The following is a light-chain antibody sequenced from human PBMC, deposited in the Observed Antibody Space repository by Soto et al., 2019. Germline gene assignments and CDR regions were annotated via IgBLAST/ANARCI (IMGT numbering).Light chain of an antibody. V-gene: IGKV3-11*01. CDR3: HHAGT. CDR2: DAS. Sequence: ELVLTQSPATLSLSPGERATLSCRASQSLSTYLGWYQQKPGQAPRLLIYDASNRAAGIPARFSGSGSGTAFTLTIRSLEAEDYAIYYCHHAGTFGRGTKVDIK. CDR1: QSLSTY. J-gene: IGKJ1*01.